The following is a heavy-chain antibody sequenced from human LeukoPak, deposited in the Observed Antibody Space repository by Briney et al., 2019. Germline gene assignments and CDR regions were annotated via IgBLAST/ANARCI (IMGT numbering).Heavy chain of an antibody. D-gene: IGHD1-26*01. Sequence: GRSLRLSCAASGFTFSSFLMHWVRHVPGKGLVWVSRINLDGSSAVYADSVKGRFTISRDNAKNTLFLQMNSLKGEDTAVYYCIRHYDYWGQGTLVTVSP. V-gene: IGHV3-74*01. CDR2: INLDGSSA. J-gene: IGHJ4*02. CDR3: IRHYDY. CDR1: GFTFSSFL.